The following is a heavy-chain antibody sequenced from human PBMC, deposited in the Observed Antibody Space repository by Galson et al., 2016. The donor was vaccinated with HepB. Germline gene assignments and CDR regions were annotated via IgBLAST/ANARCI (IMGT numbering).Heavy chain of an antibody. D-gene: IGHD4-11*01. CDR1: GFTFTNYW. Sequence: SLRLSCAASGFTFTNYWMNWVRQTPGKGLEWVANVSPNGGEEYYVDSVKGRFTISRDNAGTSLFLQMDSLRVDDTAVYYCAATTVGSGGTRRFDHWGHGILVTVSP. V-gene: IGHV3-7*02. CDR2: VSPNGGEE. J-gene: IGHJ4*01. CDR3: AATTVGSGGTRRFDH.